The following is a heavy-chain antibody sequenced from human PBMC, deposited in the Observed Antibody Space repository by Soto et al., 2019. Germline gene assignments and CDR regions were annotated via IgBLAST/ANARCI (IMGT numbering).Heavy chain of an antibody. CDR3: ARSLITTVPEAD. J-gene: IGHJ4*02. D-gene: IGHD3-10*01. Sequence: PSETLSLTCTVSGGSISSYYWTWIRQPPGKGLEWIGEINHSGSTNYNPSLKSRVTISVDTSKNQFSLKLSSVTAADTAVYYCARSLITTVPEADWGQGTLVTVSS. CDR1: GGSISSYY. CDR2: INHSGST. V-gene: IGHV4-34*01.